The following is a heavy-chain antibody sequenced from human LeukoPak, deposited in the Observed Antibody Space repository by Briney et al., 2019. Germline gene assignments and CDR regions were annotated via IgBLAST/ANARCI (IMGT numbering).Heavy chain of an antibody. CDR2: IFYSGST. V-gene: IGHV4-59*01. CDR3: ARMSSSWYWFDP. CDR1: GDSISGYY. D-gene: IGHD6-13*01. Sequence: SETLSLTCSVSGDSISGYYWSWIRQPPGKGLQWIGYIFYSGSTNYNLSLKSRVTISVDTSKNQFSLKLSSVTAADTAVYYCARMSSSWYWFDPWGQGTLVTVSS. J-gene: IGHJ5*02.